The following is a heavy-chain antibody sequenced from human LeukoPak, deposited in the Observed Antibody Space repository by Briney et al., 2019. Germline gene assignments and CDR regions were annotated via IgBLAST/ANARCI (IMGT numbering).Heavy chain of an antibody. CDR2: IYPHGDP. D-gene: IGHD6-19*01. V-gene: IGHV3-23*01. CDR1: GFTFKNYA. J-gene: IGHJ3*02. CDR3: ARAKLEPAGTGAFDI. Sequence: GGSLRLSCTTSGFTFKNYALTWVRQAPGKGLEWVSAIYPHGDPHYADSVKGRFTISRDNSKNSLYMQMETLRAEDTALYYCARAKLEPAGTGAFDIWGPGTVVTVSS.